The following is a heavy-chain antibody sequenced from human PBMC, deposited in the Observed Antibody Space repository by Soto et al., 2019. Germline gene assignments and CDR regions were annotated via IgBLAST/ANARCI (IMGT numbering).Heavy chain of an antibody. CDR3: AKGVRYYDILTGAFDC. D-gene: IGHD3-9*01. CDR2: ISWNSGRF. V-gene: IGHV3-9*01. Sequence: EVQLVESGGGVVQPGRSLRLSCAASGFTFDDYAMHWVRQAPGKGLEWVSSISWNSGRFAYADSVKGRFTISRDSAKNSLYLQMNSLLAEDTALYYCAKGVRYYDILTGAFDCWGQGTRVTVSS. CDR1: GFTFDDYA. J-gene: IGHJ4*02.